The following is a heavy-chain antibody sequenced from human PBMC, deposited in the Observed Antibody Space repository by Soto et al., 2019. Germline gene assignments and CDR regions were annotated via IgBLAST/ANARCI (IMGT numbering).Heavy chain of an antibody. CDR2: IRSKAYGGTT. CDR1: GFTFGDYA. D-gene: IGHD1-26*01. CDR3: TGLYSGSCLWYFDL. J-gene: IGHJ2*01. Sequence: GGSLRLSCTASGFTFGDYALSCFRQAPGKGLEWLGFIRSKAYGGTTEYAASVKGRFTISRDDCKSIAYLQMNSLKTEDTAVYYCTGLYSGSCLWYFDLWGRGTLVTVSS. V-gene: IGHV3-49*03.